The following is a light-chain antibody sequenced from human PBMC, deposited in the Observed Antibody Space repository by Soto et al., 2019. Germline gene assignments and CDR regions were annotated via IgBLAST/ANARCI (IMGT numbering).Light chain of an antibody. CDR2: DTN. V-gene: IGLV1-51*01. J-gene: IGLJ1*01. CDR1: SSNIGKSY. CDR3: GAWDNSLSAHYV. Sequence: QSVLTQPTSVSAAPGQMVTISCSGSSSNIGKSYVSWYQQLPGKAPKLLIYDTNKRPSGISDRFSGSKSGTSATLGITGLQTGDEADYYCGAWDNSLSAHYVFGTGTKLTVL.